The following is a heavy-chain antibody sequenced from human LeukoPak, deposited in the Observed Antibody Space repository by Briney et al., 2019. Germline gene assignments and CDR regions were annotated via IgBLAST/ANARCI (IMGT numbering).Heavy chain of an antibody. CDR3: ARRVGDYSHPYDY. D-gene: IGHD3-22*01. Sequence: GGSLRLSCVASGFIVSSNCMSWVRQAPGKGLEWVSFIYSGGSTYYADSVKGRFTISRDNSKNTLYLQMNSLRAEDTAVYYCARRVGDYSHPYDYWGQGTLVTVSS. J-gene: IGHJ4*02. CDR2: IYSGGST. CDR1: GFIVSSNC. V-gene: IGHV3-53*01.